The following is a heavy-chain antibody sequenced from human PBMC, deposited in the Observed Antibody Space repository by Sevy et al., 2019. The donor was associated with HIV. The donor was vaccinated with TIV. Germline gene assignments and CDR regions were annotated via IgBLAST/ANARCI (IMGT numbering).Heavy chain of an antibody. Sequence: SETLSLTCTVSGGSISSGNYYWHWIRQPPGKGLVWIGYISYTGNTCYNPSLKGPVTISVDTSNNQFSLRLTSVTAADTAVYYCARDATDYTSSSVWFDPWGQGTLVTVSS. CDR3: ARDATDYTSSSVWFDP. CDR1: GGSISSGNYY. CDR2: ISYTGNT. J-gene: IGHJ5*02. D-gene: IGHD6-6*01. V-gene: IGHV4-30-4*01.